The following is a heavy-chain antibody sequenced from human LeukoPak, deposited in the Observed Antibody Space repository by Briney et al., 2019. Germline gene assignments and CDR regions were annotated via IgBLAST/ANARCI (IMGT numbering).Heavy chain of an antibody. D-gene: IGHD6-13*01. CDR2: IYYSGST. V-gene: IGHV4-30-4*01. CDR1: GGSISSGDYY. J-gene: IGHJ4*02. Sequence: SQTLSLTCTVSGGSISSGDYYWSWIRQPPGKGLEWIGYIYYSGSTYYNPSLKSRVTISVDTSMNQFSLKLSSVTAADTAVYYCARDRASSSWFDYWGQGTLVTVSS. CDR3: ARDRASSSWFDY.